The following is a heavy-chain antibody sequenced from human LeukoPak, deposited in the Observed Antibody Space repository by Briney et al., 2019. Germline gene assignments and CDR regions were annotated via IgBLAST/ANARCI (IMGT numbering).Heavy chain of an antibody. J-gene: IGHJ4*02. CDR2: IWYDGSNK. V-gene: IGHV3-33*01. CDR1: GFTFSNYD. CDR3: ARDHRPDY. Sequence: GSLRLSCAASGFTFSNYDMHWVRQAPGKGLEWVTFIWYDGSNKYYADSVKGRFTISRDNSKNTLYLQMNSLRAEDTAVYYCARDHRPDYWGQGTLVTVSS.